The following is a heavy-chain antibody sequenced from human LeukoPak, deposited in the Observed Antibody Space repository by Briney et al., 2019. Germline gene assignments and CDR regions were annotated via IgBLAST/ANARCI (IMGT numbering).Heavy chain of an antibody. Sequence: GGSLRLSCAASGFTFGSYWMHWVRQAPGKGLVWVSHINRDGSSTTYADSVKGRFTISRDNAKNTLYLQMNSLRAEDTAVYYCERVPFPPFTPRGGGSKTWSPPGGQGPLVIVS. CDR3: ERVPFPPFTPRGGGSKTWSPP. J-gene: IGHJ5*02. CDR2: INRDGSST. CDR1: GFTFGSYW. V-gene: IGHV3-74*01. D-gene: IGHD2-15*01.